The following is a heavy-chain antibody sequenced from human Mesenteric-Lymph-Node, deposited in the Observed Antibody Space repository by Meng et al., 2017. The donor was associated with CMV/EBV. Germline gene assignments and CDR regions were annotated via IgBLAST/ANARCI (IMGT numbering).Heavy chain of an antibody. V-gene: IGHV5-51*01. CDR2: IYPRDSTT. J-gene: IGHJ6*02. CDR1: GYDFTNYW. D-gene: IGHD6-6*01. Sequence: GESLKISCKASGYDFTNYWIGWVRQMPGKGLEWMGVIYPRDSTTRYSPSFQGQVTISADVSISTAYLHWSSLKASDTAMYYCARPLGVRRVGYYYAMDVWGQGTTVTVSS. CDR3: ARPLGVRRVGYYYAMDV.